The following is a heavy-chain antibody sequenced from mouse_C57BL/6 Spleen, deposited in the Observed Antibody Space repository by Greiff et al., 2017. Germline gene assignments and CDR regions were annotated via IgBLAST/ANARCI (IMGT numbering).Heavy chain of an antibody. V-gene: IGHV1-53*01. J-gene: IGHJ4*01. CDR2: INTSNGGT. D-gene: IGHD2-3*01. CDR1: GYTFTSYW. Sequence: QVQLQQPGTELVKPGASVKLSCKASGYTFTSYWMHWVKQRPGQGLEWIGNINTSNGGTNYNEKFKSKATLTVDKSSSTAYMQLSSLTSVDSAVNYCARRPSIRYYYAMDYWGQGTSVTVSA. CDR3: ARRPSIRYYYAMDY.